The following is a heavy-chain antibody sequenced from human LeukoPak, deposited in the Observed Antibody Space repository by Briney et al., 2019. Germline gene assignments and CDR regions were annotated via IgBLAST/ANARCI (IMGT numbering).Heavy chain of an antibody. D-gene: IGHD2-8*01. J-gene: IGHJ6*03. CDR3: AQGGGYCTNGICYRRNYNYYMDV. Sequence: GGSLRLSCAASGFTFSDYGMHWVRQAPRKGLEWVALVRYDGSNEYYADSVKGRFTISRDNSKNTLSLQMNRLRAEDTAVYYCAQGGGYCTNGICYRRNYNYYMDVWGKGTTVTVSS. V-gene: IGHV3-30*02. CDR1: GFTFSDYG. CDR2: VRYDGSNE.